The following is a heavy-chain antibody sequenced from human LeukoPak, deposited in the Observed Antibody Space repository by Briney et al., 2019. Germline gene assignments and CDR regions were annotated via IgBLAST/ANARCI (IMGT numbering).Heavy chain of an antibody. Sequence: PGRSLRLSCAASGFTFSSYGMHWVRQAPGKGLEWVAVISYDGSNKYYADSVKGRFTISRDNSKNTLYLQMNSLRAEDTAVYYCAKPRNGGGWYESYYFDYWGQGTLVTVSS. CDR1: GFTFSSYG. J-gene: IGHJ4*02. CDR3: AKPRNGGGWYESYYFDY. V-gene: IGHV3-30*18. D-gene: IGHD6-19*01. CDR2: ISYDGSNK.